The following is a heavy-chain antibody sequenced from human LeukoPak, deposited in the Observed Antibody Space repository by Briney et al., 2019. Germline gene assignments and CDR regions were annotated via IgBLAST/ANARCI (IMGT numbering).Heavy chain of an antibody. Sequence: PGGSLRLSCAASGFTFDDYTMHWVRQAPGKGLEWVSLISWDGGSTYYADSVKGRFTTSRDNSKNSLYLQMNSLRTEDTALYYCAKDIGVGYSYGSFDYWGQGTLVTVSS. CDR2: ISWDGGST. D-gene: IGHD5-18*01. V-gene: IGHV3-43*01. J-gene: IGHJ4*02. CDR1: GFTFDDYT. CDR3: AKDIGVGYSYGSFDY.